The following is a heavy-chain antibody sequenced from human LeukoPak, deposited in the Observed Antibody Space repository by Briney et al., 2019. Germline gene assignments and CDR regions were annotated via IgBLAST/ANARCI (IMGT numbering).Heavy chain of an antibody. D-gene: IGHD3-3*01. V-gene: IGHV3-20*04. CDR3: ARGGITIFGVVIYMDV. J-gene: IGHJ6*03. Sequence: GGSLRLSCAASGFTFDDYGMSWVRQAPGKGLEWVSGINWNGGSTGYADSVKGRFTISRDNAKNSLYLQMNSLRAEDTALYYCARGGITIFGVVIYMDVWGKGTTVTVSS. CDR1: GFTFDDYG. CDR2: INWNGGST.